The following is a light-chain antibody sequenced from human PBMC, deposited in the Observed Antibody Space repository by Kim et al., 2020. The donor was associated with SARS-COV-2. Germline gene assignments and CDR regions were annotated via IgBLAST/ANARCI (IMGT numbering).Light chain of an antibody. CDR1: QSISTY. CDR2: AAS. CDR3: QQSHSTPLLT. V-gene: IGKV1-39*01. Sequence: DIQMTQSPSSLAASVGDRVTIACRASQSISTYLNWYQQKPGKAPKLLIYAASTLQSGVPSRFSGSGSGTDFTLTITSLQPEDFATYYCQQSHSTPLLTFGGGTKMDIK. J-gene: IGKJ4*01.